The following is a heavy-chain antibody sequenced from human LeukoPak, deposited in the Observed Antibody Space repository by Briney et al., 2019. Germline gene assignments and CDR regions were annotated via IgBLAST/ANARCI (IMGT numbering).Heavy chain of an antibody. D-gene: IGHD3-10*01. J-gene: IGHJ4*02. CDR3: ARDRWFGEFKTPDY. V-gene: IGHV3-11*01. CDR1: GFTFSDYY. Sequence: PGGSLRLSCAASGFTFSDYYMSWLRQAPGKGLEWVSYISSSGSTIYYADSVKGRFTISRDNAKNSLYLQMNSLRAEDTAVYYCARDRWFGEFKTPDYWGQGTLVTVSS. CDR2: ISSSGSTI.